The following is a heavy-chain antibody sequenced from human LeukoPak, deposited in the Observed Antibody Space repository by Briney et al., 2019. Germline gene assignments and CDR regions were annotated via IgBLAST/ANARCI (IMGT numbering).Heavy chain of an antibody. Sequence: SETLSLTCTVSGGSISSSSYYWGWIRQPPGKGLEWIGSIYYSGSTYYNPSLKSRVTISVDTSKNQFPLKLSSVTAADTAVYYCARRYCSNGVCYFDYWGQGTLVTVSS. CDR1: GGSISSSSYY. CDR3: ARRYCSNGVCYFDY. CDR2: IYYSGST. D-gene: IGHD2-8*01. J-gene: IGHJ4*02. V-gene: IGHV4-39*01.